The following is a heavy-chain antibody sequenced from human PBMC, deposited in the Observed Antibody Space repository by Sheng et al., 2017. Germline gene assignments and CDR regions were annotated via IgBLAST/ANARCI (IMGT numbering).Heavy chain of an antibody. V-gene: IGHV1-18*01. CDR1: GYTFTSYG. CDR2: ISAYNGNT. D-gene: IGHD2-8*02. J-gene: IGHJ2*01. Sequence: QVQLVQSGAEVKKPGASVKVSCKASGYTFTSYGISWVRQAPGQGLEWMGWISAYNGNTNYAQKLQGRVTMTTDTSTSTAYMELRSLRSDDTAVYYCARGAYCTGGVCSSYWYFDLWGRGTLVTVSS. CDR3: ARGAYCTGGVCSSYWYFDL.